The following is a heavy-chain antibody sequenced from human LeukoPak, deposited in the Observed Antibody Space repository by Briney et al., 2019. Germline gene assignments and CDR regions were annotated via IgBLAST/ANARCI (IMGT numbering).Heavy chain of an antibody. Sequence: PGGSLRLSCEVSGVSVASHGVHWVRQAPGEGLDWVSAITRGGSTYYSDSVKGRFTISRDNSKNTVYLQMTSLRAGDTAVYFCAKVWGTTSGDYWGRGTLVTVPS. CDR1: GVSVASHG. V-gene: IGHV3-23*05. J-gene: IGHJ4*02. CDR2: ITRGGST. D-gene: IGHD3-16*01. CDR3: AKVWGTTSGDY.